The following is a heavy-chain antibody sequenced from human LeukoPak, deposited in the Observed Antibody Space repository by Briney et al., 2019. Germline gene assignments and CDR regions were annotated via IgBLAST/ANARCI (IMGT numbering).Heavy chain of an antibody. Sequence: PSETLSLTCTVSGGSISSSGYYWGWIRQPPGKVLEWIGSVYYSGSTYYNPSLKNRVTISVDTSKSQFSLNLSSVTAADTAVYYCASQDYYASGSYFRWFDPWGQGTLVTVSS. V-gene: IGHV4-39*01. D-gene: IGHD3-10*01. CDR3: ASQDYYASGSYFRWFDP. CDR1: GGSISSSGYY. CDR2: VYYSGST. J-gene: IGHJ5*02.